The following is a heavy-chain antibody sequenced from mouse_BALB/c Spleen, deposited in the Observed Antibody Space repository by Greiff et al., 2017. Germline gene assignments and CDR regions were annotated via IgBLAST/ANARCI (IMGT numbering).Heavy chain of an antibody. CDR3: ASDGNYTGDY. CDR1: GYTFPSHW. D-gene: IGHD2-1*01. CDR2: IDPYDSET. J-gene: IGHJ2*01. Sequence: QVQRKQPGAELVRPGASVKLSRKASGYTFPSHWMNWVKQRPEQGLEWIGRIDPYDSETHYNQKLKDKAILTVDKSSSTAYMQLSSLTSEDSAVYYCASDGNYTGDYWGQGTTLTVSA. V-gene: IGHV1-74*01.